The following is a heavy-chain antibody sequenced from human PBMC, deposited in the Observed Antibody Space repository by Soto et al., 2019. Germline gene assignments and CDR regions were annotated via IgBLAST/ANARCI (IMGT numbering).Heavy chain of an antibody. J-gene: IGHJ6*02. CDR3: ARAGAAAGSDPYYYGMDV. CDR2: INSDGSST. Sequence: GGSLRLSCAASGFTFSSYWMHWVRQAPGKGLVWVSRINSDGSSTSYADSVKGRFTISRDNAKNTLYLQMNSLRAEDTAVYYCARAGAAAGSDPYYYGMDVWGQGTTVTVSS. V-gene: IGHV3-74*01. CDR1: GFTFSSYW. D-gene: IGHD6-13*01.